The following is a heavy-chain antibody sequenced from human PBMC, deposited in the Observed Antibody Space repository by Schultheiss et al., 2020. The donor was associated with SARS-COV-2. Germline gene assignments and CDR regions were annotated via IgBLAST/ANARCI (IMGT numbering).Heavy chain of an antibody. Sequence: SQTLSLTCTVSGGSISSSSYYWGWIRQPPGKGLEWIGEINHSGSTNYNPSLKSRVTISVDTSKNQFSLQLNSVTPEDTAVYYCARLITMVRGELSGYYYMDVWGKGTTVTVSS. CDR3: ARLITMVRGELSGYYYMDV. CDR1: GGSISSSSYY. D-gene: IGHD3-10*01. V-gene: IGHV4-39*07. J-gene: IGHJ6*03. CDR2: INHSGST.